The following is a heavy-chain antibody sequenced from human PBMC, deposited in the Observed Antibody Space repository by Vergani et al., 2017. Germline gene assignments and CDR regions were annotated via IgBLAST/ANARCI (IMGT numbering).Heavy chain of an antibody. J-gene: IGHJ6*02. CDR3: ARGPPDYDFWSGYYYYGMDV. CDR1: GGSISSGSYY. V-gene: IGHV4-61*02. Sequence: QVQLQESGPGLVKPSQTLSLTCTVSGGSISSGSYYWSWIRQPAGKGLEWIGRIYTSGSTNYNPSLKSRVTMSVDTSKNQFSLKLSSVTAADTAVYYCARGPPDYDFWSGYYYYGMDVWGQGTTVTVSS. CDR2: IYTSGST. D-gene: IGHD3-3*01.